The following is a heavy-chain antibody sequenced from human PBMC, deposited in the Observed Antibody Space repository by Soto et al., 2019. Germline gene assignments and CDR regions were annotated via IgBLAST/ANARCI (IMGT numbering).Heavy chain of an antibody. CDR1: GGSISSYY. D-gene: IGHD3-3*01. Sequence: QVQLQESGPGLVKPSETLSLTCTVSGGSISSYYWSWIRQPAGKGLEWIGRIYTSGSTNYNPSLKSRVTMSVDTSKNQFSLKLSSVTAADTAVYYCARANYDFCSGYYLETYYYGMDVWCQGTTVTVS. J-gene: IGHJ6*02. CDR2: IYTSGST. CDR3: ARANYDFCSGYYLETYYYGMDV. V-gene: IGHV4-4*07.